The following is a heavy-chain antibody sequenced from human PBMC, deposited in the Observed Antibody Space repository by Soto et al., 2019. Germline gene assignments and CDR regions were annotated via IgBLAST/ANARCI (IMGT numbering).Heavy chain of an antibody. D-gene: IGHD6-6*01. Sequence: GGSLRLSCAASGFTFSDYYMNWVRQAPGKGLEWVSYISSSGSTIYYADSVKGRFTISRDNAKNSLYLQMNSLRAEDTAVYYCAREWAGRSSSFDYWGQGTLVTVSS. V-gene: IGHV3-11*04. CDR3: AREWAGRSSSFDY. J-gene: IGHJ4*02. CDR1: GFTFSDYY. CDR2: ISSSGSTI.